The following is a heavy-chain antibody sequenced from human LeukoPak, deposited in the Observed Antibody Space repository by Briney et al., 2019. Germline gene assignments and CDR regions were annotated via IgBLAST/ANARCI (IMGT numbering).Heavy chain of an antibody. D-gene: IGHD7-27*01. CDR1: GLTFSSHA. CDR3: ARALWGVDAFDI. Sequence: PGGSLRLSCAASGLTFSSHAMSWVRQAPGRGLEWVSGITGSGGSTYHAESLKGRFTISRDNSKNTVYLQMNSLRAEDTAVYYCARALWGVDAFDIWGQGTMVTVSS. J-gene: IGHJ3*02. V-gene: IGHV3-23*01. CDR2: ITGSGGST.